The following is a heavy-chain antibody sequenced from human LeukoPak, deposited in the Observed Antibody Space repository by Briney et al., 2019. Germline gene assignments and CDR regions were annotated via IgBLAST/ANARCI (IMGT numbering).Heavy chain of an antibody. J-gene: IGHJ4*02. CDR1: GGTFSSYA. Sequence: GSPVKVSCKASGGTFSSYAISWVRQAPGQGLEWMGRVIPMLGIANYAQKFQDRVTITADKSTSTAYMELSSVRSEDTAVYYCASAFGELFRHFDYWGQGTLVTVSS. CDR2: VIPMLGIA. CDR3: ASAFGELFRHFDY. V-gene: IGHV1-69*04. D-gene: IGHD3-10*01.